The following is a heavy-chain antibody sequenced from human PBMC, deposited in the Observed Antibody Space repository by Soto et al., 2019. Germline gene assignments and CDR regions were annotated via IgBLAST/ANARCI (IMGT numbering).Heavy chain of an antibody. D-gene: IGHD3-10*01. Sequence: GPSVTLSCAASGVTFTSYAMTWVRQVPAEGLQCGSSISKTGDSTYYSDSVKGRFTTSRDNSKNTLYLHINSLRAEDTAIYHCPKGSFGFDYWSQG. V-gene: IGHV3-23*01. CDR2: ISKTGDST. CDR3: PKGSFGFDY. CDR1: GVTFTSYA. J-gene: IGHJ4*02.